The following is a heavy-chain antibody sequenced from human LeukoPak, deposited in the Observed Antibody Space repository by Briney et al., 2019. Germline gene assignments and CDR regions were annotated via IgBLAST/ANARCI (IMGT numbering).Heavy chain of an antibody. CDR1: GYTFTSYY. V-gene: IGHV1-46*01. Sequence: GASVKVSCKASGYTFTSYYMHWVRQAPGQGLEWRGVINPSGGSTSYAQKFQGRVTMTRDMATSTAYMELSSLRSEDTAVYYCARGGGEGATIWPWFDPWGQGTLVTVSS. CDR2: INPSGGST. CDR3: ARGGGEGATIWPWFDP. D-gene: IGHD1-26*01. J-gene: IGHJ5*02.